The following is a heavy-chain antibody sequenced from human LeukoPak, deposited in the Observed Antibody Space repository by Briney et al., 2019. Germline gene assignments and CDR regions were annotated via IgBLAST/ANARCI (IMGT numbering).Heavy chain of an antibody. CDR3: AGGERGYSYGPLDY. J-gene: IGHJ4*02. V-gene: IGHV4-59*12. CDR1: GGSIRSYY. Sequence: SETLSLTCTVSGGSIRSYYWSWIRQPPGKGLEWIGYIFYAGSTTYNPSLKSRVTISIDTSKNQFSLKLNSVTAADTAVYYRAGGERGYSYGPLDYWGQGILVTVSS. D-gene: IGHD5-18*01. CDR2: IFYAGST.